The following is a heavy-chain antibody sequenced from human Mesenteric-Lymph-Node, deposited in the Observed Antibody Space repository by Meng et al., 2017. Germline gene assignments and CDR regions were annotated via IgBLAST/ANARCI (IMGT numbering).Heavy chain of an antibody. CDR1: GFTFSNFW. CDR3: ARSREAHCSGGTCYTGDY. D-gene: IGHD2-15*01. Sequence: GGSLRLSCAASGFTFSNFWMTWVRQAPGKGLEWVALIKHDVSDTYHVDSVKGRFTISRDNAKSSLYLQMNSLRAEDTAVYYCARSREAHCSGGTCYTGDYWGQGTLVTVSS. V-gene: IGHV3-7*01. CDR2: IKHDVSDT. J-gene: IGHJ4*02.